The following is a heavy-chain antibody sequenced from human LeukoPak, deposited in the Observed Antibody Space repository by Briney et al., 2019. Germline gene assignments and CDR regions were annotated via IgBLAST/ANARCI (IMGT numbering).Heavy chain of an antibody. CDR1: GFIFSSYG. D-gene: IGHD6-13*01. CDR3: AKEHSSSWYDALFDY. V-gene: IGHV3-30*02. J-gene: IGHJ4*02. CDR2: IRYDGSNK. Sequence: GGSLRLSCGASGFIFSSYGMHWVRQAPGKGLEWVAFIRYDGSNKYYADSVKGRFTISRDNSKNTLYLQMNSLRAEDTAVYYCAKEHSSSWYDALFDYWGQGTLVTVSS.